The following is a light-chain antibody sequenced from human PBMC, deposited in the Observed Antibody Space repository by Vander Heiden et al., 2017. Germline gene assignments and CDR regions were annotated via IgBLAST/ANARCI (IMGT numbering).Light chain of an antibody. CDR1: QSISSY. V-gene: IGKV1-39*01. J-gene: IGKJ2*01. CDR3: QQSYSTLMYT. Sequence: DIQMTQSPSSLSAYVGDRVTITCRASQSISSYLNWYQQKPGKAPKLLIYAASNLQSGVPSRFSGGGYGTDFTLTISSLQPEDFAPYYCQQSYSTLMYTFGQGTKMEIK. CDR2: AAS.